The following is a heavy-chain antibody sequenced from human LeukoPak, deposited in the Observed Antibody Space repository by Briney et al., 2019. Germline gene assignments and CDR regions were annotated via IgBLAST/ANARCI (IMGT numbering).Heavy chain of an antibody. CDR1: GGSISSGGYY. CDR3: AGDYGEGHY. CDR2: IYHSGST. Sequence: SETLSLTCIVSGGSISSGGYYWSWIRQHPGKGLEWIGYIYHSGSTNYNPSLKSRVTISIDTSKNQFALKMSSVTAADTAVYYCAGDYGEGHYWGQGTLVTVSS. D-gene: IGHD3-10*01. J-gene: IGHJ4*02. V-gene: IGHV4-31*03.